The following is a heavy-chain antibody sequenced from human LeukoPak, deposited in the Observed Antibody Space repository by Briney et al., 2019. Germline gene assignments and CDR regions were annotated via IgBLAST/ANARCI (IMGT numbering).Heavy chain of an antibody. CDR1: GFTFSDYY. Sequence: GGSLRLSCAASGFTFSDYYMSWIRQAPGKGLEWVSYISSSGSTIYYADSVKGRFTISRDNSKNTLYLQMNSLRAEDTAVYYCARGRYFDWFLFDYWGQGTLVTVSS. D-gene: IGHD3-9*01. J-gene: IGHJ4*02. CDR3: ARGRYFDWFLFDY. V-gene: IGHV3-11*01. CDR2: ISSSGSTI.